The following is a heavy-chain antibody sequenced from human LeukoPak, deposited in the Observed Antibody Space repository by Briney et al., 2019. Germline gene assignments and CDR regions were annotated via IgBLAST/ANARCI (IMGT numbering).Heavy chain of an antibody. J-gene: IGHJ4*02. CDR3: ARLTTTVTTPFDY. Sequence: GGSLRLSCAASGFTFSIYNMNWVRQAPGKGLEWVSSIRSSSYIYYADSVKGRFTISRDNAKNSLYLQMNSLRAEDTAVYYCARLTTTVTTPFDYWGQGTLVTVPS. V-gene: IGHV3-21*01. CDR2: IRSSSYI. CDR1: GFTFSIYN. D-gene: IGHD4-17*01.